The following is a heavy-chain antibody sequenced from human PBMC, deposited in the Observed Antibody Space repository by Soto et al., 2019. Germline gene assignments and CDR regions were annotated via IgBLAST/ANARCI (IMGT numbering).Heavy chain of an antibody. J-gene: IGHJ3*02. CDR1: GYTFTSYG. V-gene: IGHV1-18*01. D-gene: IGHD6-19*01. CDR2: ISAYNGNT. CDR3: ARVGEIAVAGNDAFDI. Sequence: ASVKVSFKASGYTFTSYGISWVRQAPGQGLEWMGWISAYNGNTNYAQKLQGRVTMTTDTSTSTAYMELRSLRSDDTAVYYCARVGEIAVAGNDAFDIWGQGTMVTVSS.